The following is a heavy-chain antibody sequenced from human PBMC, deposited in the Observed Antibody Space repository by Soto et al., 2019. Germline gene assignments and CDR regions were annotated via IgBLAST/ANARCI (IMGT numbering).Heavy chain of an antibody. J-gene: IGHJ4*02. CDR1: GGSISSSSYY. CDR3: ARRGSSSWYGY. Sequence: SSETLSLTCTVSGGSISSSSYYWGWIRQPPGKGLEWIGSIYYSGSTYYNPSLKSRVTISVDTSKNQFSLKLSSVIAADTAVYYCARRGSSSWYGYWGQGTLVTVPQ. CDR2: IYYSGST. V-gene: IGHV4-39*01. D-gene: IGHD6-13*01.